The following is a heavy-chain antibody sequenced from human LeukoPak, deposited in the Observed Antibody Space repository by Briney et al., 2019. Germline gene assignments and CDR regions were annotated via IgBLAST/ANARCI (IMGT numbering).Heavy chain of an antibody. CDR3: AKISSAVDTYAFDI. D-gene: IGHD5-18*01. Sequence: PGRSLRLSCAASGFTFSSYAMHWVRQAPGKGLEWVAVIWYDGSNKYYADSVKGRFTISRDNSKNTLYLQMNSLRAEDTAVYYCAKISSAVDTYAFDIWGQGTMVTVSS. J-gene: IGHJ3*02. CDR2: IWYDGSNK. V-gene: IGHV3-33*06. CDR1: GFTFSSYA.